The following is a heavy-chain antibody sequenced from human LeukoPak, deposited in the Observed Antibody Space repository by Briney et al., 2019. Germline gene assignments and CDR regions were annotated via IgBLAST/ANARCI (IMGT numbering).Heavy chain of an antibody. V-gene: IGHV3-74*01. CDR3: AKAYCSSTSCYPFDY. CDR2: INSDGSTT. D-gene: IGHD2-2*01. Sequence: GGSLRLSCAASGFTFSNYWMHWVRQAPGKGLVWVSRINSDGSTTSYADSVKGRFTISRDNAKNTLYLQMNSLRAEDTAVYYCAKAYCSSTSCYPFDYWGQGTLVTVSS. CDR1: GFTFSNYW. J-gene: IGHJ4*02.